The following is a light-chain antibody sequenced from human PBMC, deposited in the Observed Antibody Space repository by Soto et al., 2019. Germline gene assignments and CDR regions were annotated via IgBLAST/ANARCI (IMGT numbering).Light chain of an antibody. J-gene: IGKJ4*01. CDR2: DAS. CDR1: QSVSSN. V-gene: IGKV3-20*01. CDR3: QPYGNSPPLT. Sequence: DIVMTQSRATLSVSPRERATLSCRASQSVSSNLAWYQQKPGQAPRLLIYDASSRATDIPDRFSGSGSGTDFTLTISRLEPEDFAVYYCQPYGNSPPLTFGGGGKVDVK.